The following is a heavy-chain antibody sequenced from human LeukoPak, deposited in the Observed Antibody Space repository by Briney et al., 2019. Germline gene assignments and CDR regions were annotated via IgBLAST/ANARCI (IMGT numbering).Heavy chain of an antibody. CDR2: ISYSWST. Sequence: KSSETLSLTCTVSGGSISSYYWSWIRQPPGKGLEWIGYISYSWSTNYNPSLKSRVTISVDTSKNHFPLKLSSVAAADTAVYYCARGGGGVTAMADYWGQGTLVTVSS. J-gene: IGHJ4*02. CDR1: GGSISSYY. D-gene: IGHD5-18*01. V-gene: IGHV4-59*01. CDR3: ARGGGGVTAMADY.